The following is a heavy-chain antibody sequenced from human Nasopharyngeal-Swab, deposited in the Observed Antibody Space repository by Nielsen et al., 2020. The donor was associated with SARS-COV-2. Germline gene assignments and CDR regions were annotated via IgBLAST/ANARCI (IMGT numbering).Heavy chain of an antibody. CDR1: GFTFDDYT. Sequence: GESLKISCAASGFTFDDYTMHWVRQAPGKGLEWVSLIGWDGGSTYYADSVKGRFTLSRSNPPQSLYLEMNSLRVEDTAVYYCARLGTESYHYYSLDVWGQGTTVTVSS. V-gene: IGHV3-43*01. CDR3: ARLGTESYHYYSLDV. CDR2: IGWDGGST. D-gene: IGHD1-1*01. J-gene: IGHJ6*02.